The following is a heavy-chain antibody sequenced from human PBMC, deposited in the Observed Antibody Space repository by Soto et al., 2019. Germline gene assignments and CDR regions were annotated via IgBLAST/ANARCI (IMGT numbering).Heavy chain of an antibody. V-gene: IGHV4-39*07. CDR3: ARVSGIYYYGMDV. Sequence: SETLSLTCTVSGGSISGSRCRWGWIRQPPGKGLEWIGEINHSGSTNYNPSLKSRVTISVDTSKNQFSLKLSSVTAADTAVYYCARVSGIYYYGMDVWGQGTTVTVS. CDR2: INHSGST. D-gene: IGHD3-10*01. J-gene: IGHJ6*02. CDR1: GGSISGSRCR.